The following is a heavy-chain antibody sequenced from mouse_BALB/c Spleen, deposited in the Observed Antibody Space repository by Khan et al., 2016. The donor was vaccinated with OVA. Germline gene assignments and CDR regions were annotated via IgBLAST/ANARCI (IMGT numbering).Heavy chain of an antibody. V-gene: IGHV1-5*01. Sequence: EVQLQESGTVLARPGSSVKMSCKASGYTFTSYWIHWVKQRPGQGLEWIGGVFSGNSDTSYNQKFKGKAKLTAVKSAITAYTELSSLTNEYSPVYYCTRSGYGAFAYWGQGTLVTVSS. J-gene: IGHJ3*01. D-gene: IGHD3-1*01. CDR2: VFSGNSDT. CDR3: TRSGYGAFAY. CDR1: GYTFTSYW.